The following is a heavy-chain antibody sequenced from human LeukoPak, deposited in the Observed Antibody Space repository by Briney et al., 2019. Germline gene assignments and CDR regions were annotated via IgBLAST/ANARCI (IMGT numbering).Heavy chain of an antibody. D-gene: IGHD3-3*01. Sequence: SVKVSCKASGGTFSSYTISWVRQASGQGLEWMGRIIPILGIANYAQKFQGRVTITADKSTSTAYMELSSLRSEDTAVYYCARYDFWSGYYFDYWAREPWSPSPQ. CDR2: IIPILGIA. CDR1: GGTFSSYT. CDR3: ARYDFWSGYYFDY. V-gene: IGHV1-69*02. J-gene: IGHJ4*02.